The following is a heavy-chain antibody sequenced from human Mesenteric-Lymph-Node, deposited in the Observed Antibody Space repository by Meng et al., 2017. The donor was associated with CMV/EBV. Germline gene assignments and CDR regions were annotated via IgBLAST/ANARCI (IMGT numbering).Heavy chain of an antibody. V-gene: IGHV5-51*01. CDR2: IYPGDSDT. Sequence: GESLKISCTASGYSFTSYWIAWVRQMPGKGLEWMGIIYPGDSDTRYSPSFQGQVTISADKSISTAYLQWSSLKASDTAIYYCARRGSSTGYYYAVDVWGQGTTVTVSS. CDR3: ARRGSSTGYYYAVDV. CDR1: GYSFTSYW. D-gene: IGHD3-9*01. J-gene: IGHJ6*02.